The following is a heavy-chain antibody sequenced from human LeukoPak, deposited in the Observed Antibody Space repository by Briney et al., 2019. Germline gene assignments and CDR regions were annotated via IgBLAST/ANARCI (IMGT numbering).Heavy chain of an antibody. CDR1: GDSISSGDYY. J-gene: IGHJ6*03. D-gene: IGHD2-2*01. CDR3: ARDRYCSSTSCYPYDYYYMDV. Sequence: SETLSLTCTVSGDSISSGDYYWSWIRQPAGKGLEWIGRISSSGSTNYNPSLKSRVTISVDTSKNQFSLKLSSVTAADTAVYYWARDRYCSSTSCYPYDYYYMDVWGKGTTVTISS. V-gene: IGHV4-61*02. CDR2: ISSSGST.